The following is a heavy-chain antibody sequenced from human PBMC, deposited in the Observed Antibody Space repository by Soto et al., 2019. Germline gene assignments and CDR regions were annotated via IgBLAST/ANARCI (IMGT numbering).Heavy chain of an antibody. D-gene: IGHD2-21*02. CDR1: GGSVSSVTYY. J-gene: IGHJ4*01. V-gene: IGHV4-61*01. Sequence: SLTCTVSGGSVSSVTYYWSWIRQPLGKGLEWIGYIYYNGRTTYNPSLESRVTMSVDTSKNQFSLKLTSVTAADTAVYYCARDRVTTPRFYDYWGRGTLVTVSS. CDR2: IYYNGRT. CDR3: ARDRVTTPRFYDY.